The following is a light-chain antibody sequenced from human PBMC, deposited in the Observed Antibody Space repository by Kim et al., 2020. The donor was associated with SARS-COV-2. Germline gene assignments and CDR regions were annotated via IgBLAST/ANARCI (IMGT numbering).Light chain of an antibody. CDR2: DVS. V-gene: IGLV2-14*04. J-gene: IGLJ3*02. Sequence: GQSITISCTGTSSDVGGYNHVSWYQQYPDKAPKLMIYDVSKRPSGVSNRFSGSKSGNTASLTISGLQAEDEADYYCGSYTSSHTWVFGGGTQLTVL. CDR3: GSYTSSHTWV. CDR1: SSDVGGYNH.